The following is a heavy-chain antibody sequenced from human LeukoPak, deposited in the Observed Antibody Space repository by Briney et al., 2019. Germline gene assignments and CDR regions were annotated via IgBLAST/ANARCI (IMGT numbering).Heavy chain of an antibody. Sequence: ASVKVSFTCSGYRFTAYYIYWVRQAPAQGLEWMGWINPKSPGTNYAQKFQGRVTMTRDTSISTAYMELSSLTSDDTAVYYCARDPAQSYYSDVWGIGTTVIVPS. CDR3: ARDPAQSYYSDV. CDR1: GYRFTAYY. J-gene: IGHJ6*03. V-gene: IGHV1-2*02. CDR2: INPKSPGT.